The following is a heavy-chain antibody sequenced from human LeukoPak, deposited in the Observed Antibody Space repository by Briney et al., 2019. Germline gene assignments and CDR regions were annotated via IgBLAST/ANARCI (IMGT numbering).Heavy chain of an antibody. J-gene: IGHJ4*02. CDR2: ISSSTNYI. CDR1: GFTFSSYS. Sequence: GGSLRLSCAASGFTFSSYSMNWVRQAPGKGLEWVSSISSSTNYIFYADSVKGRFTISRDNAKNSLYLQMNGLRAEDTAVYYRAREYGSGSLDYWGQGTLVTVSS. V-gene: IGHV3-21*01. CDR3: AREYGSGSLDY. D-gene: IGHD3-10*01.